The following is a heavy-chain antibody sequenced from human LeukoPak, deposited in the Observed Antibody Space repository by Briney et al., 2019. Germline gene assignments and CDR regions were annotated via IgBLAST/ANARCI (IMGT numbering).Heavy chain of an antibody. J-gene: IGHJ4*02. CDR2: IKGDGSST. CDR1: AFTFNNYW. V-gene: IGHV3-74*01. D-gene: IGHD3-22*01. Sequence: PGGSLRLSCVASAFTFNNYWMHWVRQAPGKGLVWVSRIKGDGSSTTYADSVKGRFTISRDNAKNTLYLQMNSLRAEDTAVYYCARPRAYDTRDFDYWAREPWSPSPQ. CDR3: ARPRAYDTRDFDY.